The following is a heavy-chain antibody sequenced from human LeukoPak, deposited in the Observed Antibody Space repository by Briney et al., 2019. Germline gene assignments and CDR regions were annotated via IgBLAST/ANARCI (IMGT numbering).Heavy chain of an antibody. D-gene: IGHD6-13*01. CDR3: ANFLLQQPIYYYYYGMDV. Sequence: GGSLRLSCAASGFTFSSYAMSWVRQAPGKGREWVLAISGSGGSTYYADSVKGRFTISRDNSKNTLYLQMNSLRSEDTAVYYCANFLLQQPIYYYYYGMDVWGQGTTVTVSS. CDR1: GFTFSSYA. J-gene: IGHJ6*02. CDR2: ISGSGGST. V-gene: IGHV3-23*01.